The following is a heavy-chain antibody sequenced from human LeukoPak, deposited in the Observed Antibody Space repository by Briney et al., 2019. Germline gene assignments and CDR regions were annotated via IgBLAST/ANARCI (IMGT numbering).Heavy chain of an antibody. J-gene: IGHJ3*02. D-gene: IGHD6-13*01. V-gene: IGHV4-59*08. CDR3: ARHRAAAEAFDI. Sequence: PSETLSLTCTVSGGSISSYYWSWIRQPPGKGLEWIGYIYYSGSTNYNPSLKSRVTISVDTSKNQFSLKLSSVTAADTAVYYCARHRAAAEAFDIWGQGTMVTVSS. CDR2: IYYSGST. CDR1: GGSISSYY.